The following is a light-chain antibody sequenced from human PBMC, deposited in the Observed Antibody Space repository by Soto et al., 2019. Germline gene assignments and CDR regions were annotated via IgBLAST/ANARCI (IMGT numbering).Light chain of an antibody. Sequence: EIVLTQSPGTLSLSPGERATLSCGASQTVTSTYLAWYQQKPGQAPRLLIYGASSRATGIPDRFSGGGSGTDLTLTISRLEPEDFAMYYCQQYGSSPWTFGQGTKVEIK. CDR1: QTVTSTY. V-gene: IGKV3-20*01. J-gene: IGKJ1*01. CDR3: QQYGSSPWT. CDR2: GAS.